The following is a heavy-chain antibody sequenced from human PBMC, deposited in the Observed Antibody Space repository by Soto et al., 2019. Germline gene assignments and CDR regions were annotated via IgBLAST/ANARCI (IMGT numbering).Heavy chain of an antibody. CDR3: ALVRFGYIYYRRGV. CDR1: GFSLSTSGVG. Sequence: QITLKESGPTLVKPTQTLTLTCTFSGFSLSTSGVGVGWIRQPPGKALEWLALIYWDDDKRYSPSLKNRLTITNDYTKKHWVPIIAIIDPADTTTYDCALVRFGYIYYRRGVLGQGTQVTVSS. CDR2: IYWDDDK. V-gene: IGHV2-5*02. D-gene: IGHD3-10*01. J-gene: IGHJ6*01.